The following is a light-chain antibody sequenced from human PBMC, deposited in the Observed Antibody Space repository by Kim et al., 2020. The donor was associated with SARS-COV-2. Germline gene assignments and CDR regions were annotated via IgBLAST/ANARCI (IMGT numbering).Light chain of an antibody. V-gene: IGKV1-8*01. CDR1: QGISNY. J-gene: IGKJ5*01. Sequence: APSGDRVTITCPASQGISNYLGWYQQQPGKAPKLLIYAASTLQSGVPSRFSGSGSGTDLTLTISCLQSEDFATYFCQQYYSYPQTFGQGTRLEIK. CDR2: AAS. CDR3: QQYYSYPQT.